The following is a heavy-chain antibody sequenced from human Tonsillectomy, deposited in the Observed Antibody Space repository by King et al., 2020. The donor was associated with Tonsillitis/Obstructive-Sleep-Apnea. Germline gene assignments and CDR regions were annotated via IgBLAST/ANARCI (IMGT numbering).Heavy chain of an antibody. CDR1: GGSISSYY. V-gene: IGHV4-59*01. J-gene: IGHJ6*03. D-gene: IGHD3-10*01. Sequence: QLQESGPGLVKPSETLSLTCTVSGGSISSYYWSWIRQPPGKGLEWIGYIYYSGSTNYNPSLKSRVTISVDTSKNQFSLKLSSVTAADPAVYYRERRGSAGRPGGGYYSYYMDVWGKGTTVTVSS. CDR2: IYYSGST. CDR3: ERRGSAGRPGGGYYSYYMDV.